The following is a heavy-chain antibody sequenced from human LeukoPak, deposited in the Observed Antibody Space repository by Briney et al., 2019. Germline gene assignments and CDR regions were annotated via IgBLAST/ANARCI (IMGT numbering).Heavy chain of an antibody. CDR3: ARDRLRTAFDI. V-gene: IGHV3-30-3*01. CDR2: ISYDGSNK. J-gene: IGHJ3*02. CDR1: GFTFSSYA. D-gene: IGHD4-17*01. Sequence: GGSLRLSCAASGFTFSSYAMHWVRQAPGKGLEWVAVISYDGSNKYYADSVKGRFTISRDNAKNSLYLQMNSLRAEDTAVYYCARDRLRTAFDIWGQGTMVTVSS.